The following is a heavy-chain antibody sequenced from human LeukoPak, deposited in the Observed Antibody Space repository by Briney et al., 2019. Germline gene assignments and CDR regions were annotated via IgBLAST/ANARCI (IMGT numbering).Heavy chain of an antibody. CDR1: GGSISSYY. CDR3: ARGQDLTTVTSRSVFGIDY. J-gene: IGHJ4*02. V-gene: IGHV4-59*01. Sequence: SETLSLTCTVSGGSISSYYWNWIRQPPGKGLEWIGYIYYSGSTSYNPSLKSQVTISVDTSKNQFSLRLSSVIAADTAVYYCARGQDLTTVTSRSVFGIDYWGQGTLVTVSS. CDR2: IYYSGST. D-gene: IGHD4-17*01.